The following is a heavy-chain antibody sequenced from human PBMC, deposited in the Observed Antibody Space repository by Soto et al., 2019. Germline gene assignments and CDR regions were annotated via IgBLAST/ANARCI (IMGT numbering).Heavy chain of an antibody. CDR2: ISYDGSNK. Sequence: GGSLRLSCAASGFTFSSYAMHWVRQAPGKGLEWVAVISYDGSNKYYADSVKGRFTISRGNSKNTLYLQMNSLRAEDTAVYYCAREGNGGYCTNGVCSTRVSGYFQHWGQGTLVTVSS. D-gene: IGHD2-8*01. V-gene: IGHV3-30-3*01. CDR3: AREGNGGYCTNGVCSTRVSGYFQH. CDR1: GFTFSSYA. J-gene: IGHJ1*01.